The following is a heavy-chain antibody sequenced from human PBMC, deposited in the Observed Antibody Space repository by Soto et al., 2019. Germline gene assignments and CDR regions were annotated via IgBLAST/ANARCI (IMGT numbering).Heavy chain of an antibody. D-gene: IGHD6-19*01. J-gene: IGHJ4*02. Sequence: QVQLVESGGGVVQPGRSLRLSCAASGFTFSTHAMHWVRQAPGKGLKWVAVISYDGNNEYYADSVKGRFTISRDNSKNTLYLQMDSLRAEDAAVYSCARSPETSSANYVDYWGQGVLVTVSS. V-gene: IGHV3-30-3*01. CDR3: ARSPETSSANYVDY. CDR2: ISYDGNNE. CDR1: GFTFSTHA.